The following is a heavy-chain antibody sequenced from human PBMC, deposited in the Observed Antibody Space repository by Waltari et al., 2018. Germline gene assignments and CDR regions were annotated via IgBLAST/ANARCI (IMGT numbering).Heavy chain of an antibody. CDR1: GGSFSGYY. Sequence: QVQLQQWGAGLLKPSETLSLTCAVYGGSFSGYYWSWIRQPPGKGLEGIGEINHSGSTNYNPALKSRGTISVDTSKNQFSLKLSSVTAADTAVYYCARDVHPHNFDYWGQGTLVTVSS. V-gene: IGHV4-34*01. CDR2: INHSGST. CDR3: ARDVHPHNFDY. J-gene: IGHJ4*02.